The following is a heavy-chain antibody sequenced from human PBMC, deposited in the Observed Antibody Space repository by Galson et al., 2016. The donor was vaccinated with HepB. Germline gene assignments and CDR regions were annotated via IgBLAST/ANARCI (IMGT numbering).Heavy chain of an antibody. CDR1: GASISSHNW. Sequence: SETLSLTCAVSGASISSHNWWNWVRQPPGKGLEWIGKIDHRGTTNYNPSLRSRVTISADKSKNQFSLKLTSVTAADTAVYYCARILVGCTGTSCFFDPWGQGTLVTVSS. D-gene: IGHD2-2*01. J-gene: IGHJ5*02. V-gene: IGHV4-4*02. CDR2: IDHRGTT. CDR3: ARILVGCTGTSCFFDP.